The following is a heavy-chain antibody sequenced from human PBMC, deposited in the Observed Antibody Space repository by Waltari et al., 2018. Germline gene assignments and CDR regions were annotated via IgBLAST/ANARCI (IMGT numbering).Heavy chain of an antibody. V-gene: IGHV4-39*07. CDR3: ARDVDMSFYYYMDV. CDR2: IYYSGST. CDR1: GGPISSNPYH. Sequence: QLQLQESGPRLVKPSETLSLSCTVSGGPISSNPYHWVWIRQPPGKGLEWIGSIYYSGSTYYNPSLKSRVTIAVDTAKNQVSLKLTSVSAADTAVYYCARDVDMSFYYYMDVWGKGTTVTISS. D-gene: IGHD2-21*01. J-gene: IGHJ6*03.